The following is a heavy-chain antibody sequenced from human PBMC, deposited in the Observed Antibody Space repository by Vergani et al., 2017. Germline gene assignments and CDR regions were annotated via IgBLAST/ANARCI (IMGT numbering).Heavy chain of an antibody. D-gene: IGHD6-13*01. CDR3: ARADRSIYPGNFDY. CDR2: INPNSGGT. J-gene: IGHJ4*02. V-gene: IGHV1-2*02. Sequence: QVQLVQSGAEVKKPGASVKVSCKASGYTFTGYYMHWVRQAPGQGLEWMGWINPNSGGTNYAQKFQGRVTMTRDTSISTAYMELSSVTAADTAVYYCARADRSIYPGNFDYWGQGTLVTVSS. CDR1: GYTFTGYY.